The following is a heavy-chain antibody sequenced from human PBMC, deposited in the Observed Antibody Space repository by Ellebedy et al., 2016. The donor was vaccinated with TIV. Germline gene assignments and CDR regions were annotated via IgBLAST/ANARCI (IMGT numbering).Heavy chain of an antibody. D-gene: IGHD2-15*01. J-gene: IGHJ5*02. Sequence: AASVKVSCKASGYTFTQYAIHWLRQARGQGLEWLGWINVADGQTKFLQKVQDRVTLTRDTSANTAYMHLSGLTSEDSGIYYCARDALGYCSGGSCTNSWFDPWGQGTLVTVSS. V-gene: IGHV1-3*01. CDR2: INVADGQT. CDR3: ARDALGYCSGGSCTNSWFDP. CDR1: GYTFTQYA.